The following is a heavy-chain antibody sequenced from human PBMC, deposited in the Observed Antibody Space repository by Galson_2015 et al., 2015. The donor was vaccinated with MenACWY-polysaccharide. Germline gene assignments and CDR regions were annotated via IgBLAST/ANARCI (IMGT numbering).Heavy chain of an antibody. CDR2: ISYDGGT. J-gene: IGHJ5*02. CDR1: GDSITSGGYF. Sequence: TLSLACPVSGDSITSGGYFWRWIRQHPGKGLEWIASISYDGGTYYNPSLKSRVTISADTPNNQFSLKLSSVTAADTAVYYCARGGRSVSNRNWFDPWGQGTLVTVSS. V-gene: IGHV4-31*03. D-gene: IGHD3-16*01. CDR3: ARGGRSVSNRNWFDP.